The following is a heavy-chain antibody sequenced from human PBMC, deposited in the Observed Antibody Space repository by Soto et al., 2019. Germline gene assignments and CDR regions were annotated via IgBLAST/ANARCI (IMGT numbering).Heavy chain of an antibody. V-gene: IGHV1-2*04. CDR3: ARDLRQLTHSYGIDV. J-gene: IGHJ6*02. Sequence: ASVKVSCKASGYPFTDFYLHWVRQAPGQGLEWIGWLNPNSGGTYYAQKFQGWVTMTRDTSINTAYLELSRLTSDATAVYYCARDLRQLTHSYGIDVWGQRTTVTVSS. CDR1: GYPFTDFY. CDR2: LNPNSGGT.